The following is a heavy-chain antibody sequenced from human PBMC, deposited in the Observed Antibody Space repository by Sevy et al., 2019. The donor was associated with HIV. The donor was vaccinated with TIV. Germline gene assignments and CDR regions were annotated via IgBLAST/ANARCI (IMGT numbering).Heavy chain of an antibody. V-gene: IGHV4-31*03. CDR2: IYYRGST. D-gene: IGHD5-12*01. J-gene: IGHJ4*02. CDR3: ARENKGMATSLRGRYYYFDF. Sequence: SETLSLTCTVSGGSISSGGYFWSWIRQHPGKGLEWIGYIYYRGSTYYNPSLKSRVTISIDTSKKQFSLKLSSVTAADTAVYYCARENKGMATSLRGRYYYFDFWGQGTLVTVS. CDR1: GGSISSGGYF.